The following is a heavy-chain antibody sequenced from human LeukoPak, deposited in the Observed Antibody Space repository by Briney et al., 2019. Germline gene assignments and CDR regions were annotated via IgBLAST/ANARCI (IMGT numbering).Heavy chain of an antibody. J-gene: IGHJ2*01. CDR3: ARESSGSYYLSYWYFDL. CDR2: IYYSGST. CDR1: DDSITIYY. Sequence: SETLSLTCTVSDDSITIYYWTWIRQPPGKGLEWIGYIYYSGSTNYNPSLKSRVTISVDTSKNQFSLKLSSVTAADTAVYYCARESSGSYYLSYWYFDLWGRGTLVTVSS. V-gene: IGHV4-59*01. D-gene: IGHD3-10*01.